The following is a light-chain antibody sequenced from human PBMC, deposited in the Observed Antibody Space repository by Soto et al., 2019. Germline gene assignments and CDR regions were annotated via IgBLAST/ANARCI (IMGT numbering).Light chain of an antibody. J-gene: IGLJ2*01. CDR1: TSNIGAGYD. CDR3: QSYDSSLSAVV. Sequence: QSVLTQPPSVSGAPGQRVTISCSGSTSNIGAGYDVHWYKHLPGAAPKLLIYGNANRPSGVPDRISGSKSGTSVSLAITGLQAEDEADYYCQSYDSSLSAVVFGGGTKLTVL. V-gene: IGLV1-40*01. CDR2: GNA.